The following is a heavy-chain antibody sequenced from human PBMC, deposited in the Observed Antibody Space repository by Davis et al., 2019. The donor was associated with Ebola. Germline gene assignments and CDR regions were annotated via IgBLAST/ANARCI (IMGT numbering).Heavy chain of an antibody. CDR2: IKQDGGEK. CDR3: ARDRRYCTSSSCPLYYYGMDV. J-gene: IGHJ6*02. CDR1: GFTFSKYW. V-gene: IGHV3-7*03. D-gene: IGHD2-2*01. Sequence: GGSLRLSCAASGFTFSKYWMNWVRQAPGKGLEWVANIKQDGGEKYYVDSVKGRFTISRDNAKNSLFLQMNSLRAEDTAVYYCARDRRYCTSSSCPLYYYGMDVWGQGTTVTVSS.